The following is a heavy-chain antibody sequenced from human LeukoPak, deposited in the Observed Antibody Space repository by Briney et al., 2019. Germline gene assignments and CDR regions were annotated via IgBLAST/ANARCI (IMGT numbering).Heavy chain of an antibody. V-gene: IGHV3-49*03. CDR3: TRDRMTTVVDYYYYGMDV. CDR1: GFTFGDYA. D-gene: IGHD4-23*01. Sequence: GGSLRLSCTASGFTFGDYAMSWFRQAPGKGLEWVGFIRSKAYGGTTEYAASVKGRFTISGDDSKSIAYLQMNSLKTEDTAVYYCTRDRMTTVVDYYYYGMDVWGQGTTVTVSS. CDR2: IRSKAYGGTT. J-gene: IGHJ6*02.